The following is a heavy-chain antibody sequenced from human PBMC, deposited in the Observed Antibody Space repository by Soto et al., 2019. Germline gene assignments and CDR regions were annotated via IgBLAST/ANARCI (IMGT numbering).Heavy chain of an antibody. CDR3: AKPMSGDPNDTFEI. D-gene: IGHD3-10*02. CDR2: ISFDGINK. J-gene: IGHJ3*02. V-gene: IGHV3-30*18. CDR1: GFTFGNYG. Sequence: GGSLRLSCAASGFTFGNYGMHWVRQAPGKGLEWVAVISFDGINKYYADPVKGRFTISRDNSKNALYLQMNSLRAEDTAFYYCAKPMSGDPNDTFEIWGQGTMVSVS.